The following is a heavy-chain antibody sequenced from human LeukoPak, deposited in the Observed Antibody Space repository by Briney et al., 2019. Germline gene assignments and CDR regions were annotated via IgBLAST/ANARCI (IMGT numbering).Heavy chain of an antibody. CDR3: ARTPGGRAEEDY. V-gene: IGHV2-70*11. CDR1: GFSLSSRGMC. D-gene: IGHD1-26*01. J-gene: IGHJ4*02. Sequence: RESGPALVKATQTLTLTCTFSGFSLSSRGMCVSWIRQPPGKALEWLARIDWADDKYFSTSLKTRLTISKVTSKNQVVLTMTNMDPVDTATYYCARTPGGRAEEDYWGQGTLVTVSS. CDR2: IDWADDK.